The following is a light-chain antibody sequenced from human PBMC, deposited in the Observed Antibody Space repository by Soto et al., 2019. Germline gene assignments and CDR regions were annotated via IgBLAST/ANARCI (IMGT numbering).Light chain of an antibody. CDR3: QQYNNWPLT. CDR2: DAP. V-gene: IGKV3-15*01. J-gene: IGKJ4*01. Sequence: EIVLTQSPATLSVSPGDRATLSCRASQSVSSDLAWFQQKPGQAPRFLLYDAPTRATGIPARVSGSGSETDFTLTISSLQSEDFAIYYCQQYNNWPLTFGVGTKVEIK. CDR1: QSVSSD.